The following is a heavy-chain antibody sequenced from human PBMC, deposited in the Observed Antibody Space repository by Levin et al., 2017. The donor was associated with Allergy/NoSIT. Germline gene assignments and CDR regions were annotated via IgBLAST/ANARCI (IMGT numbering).Heavy chain of an antibody. Sequence: PGESLKISCAASGFTFSSYSMNWVRQAPGKGLEWVSYISSSSSTIYYADSVKGRFTISRDNAKNSLYLQMNSLRAEDTAVYYCARVRAIAAAGQHFDYWGQGTLVTVSS. CDR2: ISSSSSTI. CDR3: ARVRAIAAAGQHFDY. V-gene: IGHV3-48*01. CDR1: GFTFSSYS. D-gene: IGHD6-13*01. J-gene: IGHJ4*02.